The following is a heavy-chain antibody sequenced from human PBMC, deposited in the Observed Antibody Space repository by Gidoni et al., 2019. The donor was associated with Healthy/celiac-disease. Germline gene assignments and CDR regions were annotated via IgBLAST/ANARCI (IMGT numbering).Heavy chain of an antibody. V-gene: IGHV3-30-3*01. J-gene: IGHJ2*01. CDR3: ARDGALRVVVVVAASPHPGYFDL. D-gene: IGHD2-15*01. CDR1: GFTFSSYA. CDR2: ISYDGSNK. Sequence: QVQLVESGGGVVQPGRSLRLACAASGFTFSSYAMHWCRPAPGKGLEWVAVISYDGSNKYYADSVKGRFTISRDNSKNTLYLQMNSLRAEDTAVYYCARDGALRVVVVVAASPHPGYFDLWGRGTLVTVSS.